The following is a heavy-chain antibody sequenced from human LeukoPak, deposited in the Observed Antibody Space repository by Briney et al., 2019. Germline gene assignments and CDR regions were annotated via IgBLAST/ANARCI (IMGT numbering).Heavy chain of an antibody. CDR2: ISWNSGSI. V-gene: IGHV3-9*01. Sequence: GGSLRLSCAASGFTFDDYAMHWVRQAPGKGLEWVSGISWNSGSIGYADSVKGRFTISRDNAKNSLYLQMNSLRADDTAVYYCAREAVIYYDSSGYYYWGQGTLVTVSS. J-gene: IGHJ4*02. CDR3: AREAVIYYDSSGYYY. D-gene: IGHD3-22*01. CDR1: GFTFDDYA.